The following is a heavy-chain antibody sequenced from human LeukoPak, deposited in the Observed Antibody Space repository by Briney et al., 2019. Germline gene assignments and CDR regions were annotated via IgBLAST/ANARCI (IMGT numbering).Heavy chain of an antibody. Sequence: PGGSLRLSCAASGFTFSNFGMNWVRQAPGKGLEWVSYISSSSSTIYYADSVKGRFTISRDNAKNSLYLQMNSLRDEDTAVYYCERDTKFAGAPELDYWGQGTLVTVSS. D-gene: IGHD1-26*01. V-gene: IGHV3-48*02. CDR3: ERDTKFAGAPELDY. J-gene: IGHJ4*02. CDR2: ISSSSSTI. CDR1: GFTFSNFG.